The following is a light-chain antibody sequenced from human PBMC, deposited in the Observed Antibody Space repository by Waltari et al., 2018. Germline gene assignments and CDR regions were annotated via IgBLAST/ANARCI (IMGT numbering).Light chain of an antibody. J-gene: IGLJ3*02. CDR1: SGHSTNI. Sequence: QLVLTQSPSASASLGASVKLTCTLDSGHSTNIIAWHQQQPQKGPRYLMKVNSDGSHSKGDGIPARFSGSSSSSGTERYLTIASVQSEDEADYYCQTGGHGTWVFGGGTKLTVL. CDR2: VNSDGSH. V-gene: IGLV4-69*01. CDR3: QTGGHGTWV.